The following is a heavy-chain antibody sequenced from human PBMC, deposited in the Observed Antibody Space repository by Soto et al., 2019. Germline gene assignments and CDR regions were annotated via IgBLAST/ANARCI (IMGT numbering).Heavy chain of an antibody. D-gene: IGHD2-15*01. J-gene: IGHJ5*02. CDR1: GGSFSGYY. CDR3: ASELVVVVAATRRGWIDL. V-gene: IGHV4-34*01. Sequence: SETLSLTCAVYGGSFSGYYWSWIRQPPWKGLEWIGEINHSGSTNYNPSLKSRVTISVDTSKNQFSLKLSSVSAADTAVYYCASELVVVVAATRRGWIDLWGQGTLVTVSS. CDR2: INHSGST.